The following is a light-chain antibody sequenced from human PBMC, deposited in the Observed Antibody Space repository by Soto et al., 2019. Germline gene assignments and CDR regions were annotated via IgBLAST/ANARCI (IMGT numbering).Light chain of an antibody. J-gene: IGKJ1*01. V-gene: IGKV3-20*01. CDR1: QAVTSPF. Sequence: EIVLTQSPGTLSLSPGEGATLSCRASQAVTSPFLAWYQQQPGQAPRLVIYSTSGRATGIPDRFSGSGSGTDFTLTISSLEPEDSAVYYCQQYGSSPRTFGQGTKVEV. CDR2: STS. CDR3: QQYGSSPRT.